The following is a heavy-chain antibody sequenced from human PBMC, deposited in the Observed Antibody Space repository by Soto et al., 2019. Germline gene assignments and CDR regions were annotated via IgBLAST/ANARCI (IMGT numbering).Heavy chain of an antibody. V-gene: IGHV1-18*01. CDR3: VRGGILEANRPYYYYALDV. CDR2: VSPYNGNT. CDR1: GYTFTTYG. Sequence: VQLVQSGAEVKKPGASVTVSCKAFGYTFTTYGLSWVRQAPGQGLEWMGWVSPYNGNTYYAPRLQGRVTMTTDTSTTTAYMSLRSLRSDDTAIYYCVRGGILEANRPYYYYALDVWGQGTPVTVSS. D-gene: IGHD1-1*01. J-gene: IGHJ6*02.